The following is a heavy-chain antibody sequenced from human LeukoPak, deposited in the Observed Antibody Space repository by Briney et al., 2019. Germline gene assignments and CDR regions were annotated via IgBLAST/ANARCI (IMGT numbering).Heavy chain of an antibody. CDR3: ARVKPNCGGDCYGSYYYGMDV. V-gene: IGHV3-66*01. CDR1: GFTVSSNY. CDR2: IYSGGST. Sequence: GGSLRLSCAASGFTVSSNYMTWVRQAPGKGLEWVSVIYSGGSTYYADSVKGRFTISRDNAKNTLYLQMNSLRAEDTAVYYCARVKPNCGGDCYGSYYYGMDVWGQGTTVTVSS. D-gene: IGHD2-21*02. J-gene: IGHJ6*02.